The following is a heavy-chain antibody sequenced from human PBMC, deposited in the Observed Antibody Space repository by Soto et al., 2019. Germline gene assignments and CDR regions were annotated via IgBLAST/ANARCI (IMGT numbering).Heavy chain of an antibody. CDR3: ARLAADGLAAAGGMDV. CDR1: GGSIRTSTYY. J-gene: IGHJ6*02. Sequence: SETLSLTCIVSGGSIRTSTYYWGWIRQPPGKGLDWSGSIYYSGLTHYAPSFKSRVTMFVDTSKNQISLRLSSVTAADTAVYFCARLAADGLAAAGGMDVWGQGTTVTVSS. CDR2: IYYSGLT. D-gene: IGHD6-13*01. V-gene: IGHV4-39*01.